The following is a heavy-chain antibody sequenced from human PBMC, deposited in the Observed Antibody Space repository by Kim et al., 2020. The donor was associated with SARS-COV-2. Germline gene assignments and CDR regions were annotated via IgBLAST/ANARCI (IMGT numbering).Heavy chain of an antibody. Sequence: SETLSLTCTVSGGSITSGGYYWTWIRQHPGKGLEWIGHIFYSGSTHYSPSLESRITMSLDTSKNQFSLKLNSVTAADTAVYYCARDGGPRGDYGMDVGGQGTGVTVSS. V-gene: IGHV4-31*03. D-gene: IGHD3-10*01. CDR1: GGSITSGGYY. J-gene: IGHJ6*02. CDR3: ARDGGPRGDYGMDV. CDR2: IFYSGST.